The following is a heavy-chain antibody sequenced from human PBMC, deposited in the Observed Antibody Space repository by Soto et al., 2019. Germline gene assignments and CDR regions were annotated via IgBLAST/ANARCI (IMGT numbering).Heavy chain of an antibody. V-gene: IGHV1-2*02. CDR3: ARIMTTVTTAFYYYGMDV. CDR1: GYTFTGYY. J-gene: IGHJ6*02. D-gene: IGHD4-17*01. Sequence: ASVKVSCKASGYTFTGYYMHWVRQAPGQGLEWMGWINPNSGGTNYAQKFQGRVTMTRDTSISTAYMELSRLRSDDTAVYCCARIMTTVTTAFYYYGMDVWGQGTTVTVSS. CDR2: INPNSGGT.